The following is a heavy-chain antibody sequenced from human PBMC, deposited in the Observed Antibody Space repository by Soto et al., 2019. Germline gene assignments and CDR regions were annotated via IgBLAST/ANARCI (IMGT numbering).Heavy chain of an antibody. CDR1: GFTVSTNY. D-gene: IGHD3-22*01. V-gene: IGHV3-66*01. CDR3: ARDYSGSSVYYWGSLDI. CDR2: IFSDGIT. Sequence: GGSLRLSCAASGFTVSTNYMSWVRQAPGMGLEWVSSIFSDGITYYADSVKGRFTISRDSLKNTLYLQMNSLRVEDTAVYYCARDYSGSSVYYWGSLDIWGQGTMVTVSS. J-gene: IGHJ3*02.